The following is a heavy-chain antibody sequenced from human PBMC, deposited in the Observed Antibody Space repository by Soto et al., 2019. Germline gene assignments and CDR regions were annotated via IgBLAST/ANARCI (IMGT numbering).Heavy chain of an antibody. D-gene: IGHD2-2*01. V-gene: IGHV1-46*01. J-gene: IGHJ5*02. Sequence: QVQLVQSGAEVKKPGASVKVSCKASGYTFTSYYMHWVRQAPGQGLEWMGIINPSGGSTSYAQKFQGRVTMTRDTSTSTVSMELSSLRSEDTAVYYCARGLYCSSTTCYHWFDPWGQGTLVTVSS. CDR1: GYTFTSYY. CDR2: INPSGGST. CDR3: ARGLYCSSTTCYHWFDP.